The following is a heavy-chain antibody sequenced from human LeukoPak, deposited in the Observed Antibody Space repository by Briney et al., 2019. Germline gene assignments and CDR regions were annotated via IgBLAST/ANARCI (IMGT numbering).Heavy chain of an antibody. Sequence: GGSLRLSCAASGFTVSSNYMSWVRRAPGKGLEWVSVIYSGGSTYYADSVKGRFTISRDNSKNTLYLQMNSLGAEDTAVYYCARDRGFGEFYDYWGQGTLVTVSS. CDR1: GFTVSSNY. J-gene: IGHJ4*02. CDR2: IYSGGST. CDR3: ARDRGFGEFYDY. V-gene: IGHV3-53*05. D-gene: IGHD3-10*01.